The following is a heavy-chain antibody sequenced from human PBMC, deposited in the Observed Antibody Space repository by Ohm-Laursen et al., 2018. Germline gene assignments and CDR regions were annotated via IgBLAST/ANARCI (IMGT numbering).Heavy chain of an antibody. CDR1: GASINSHH. D-gene: IGHD6-13*01. CDR2: VYYSGST. J-gene: IGHJ4*02. V-gene: IGHV4-59*11. Sequence: SETLSLTCTVSGASINSHHWSFIRQPPGKGLEWIAFVYYSGSTHYNPSLKSRVSMSVDTSNNQFSLQLRYVTAADTAVYYCASSGSPSRAWYSFDSWGQGTLVTVSS. CDR3: ASSGSPSRAWYSFDS.